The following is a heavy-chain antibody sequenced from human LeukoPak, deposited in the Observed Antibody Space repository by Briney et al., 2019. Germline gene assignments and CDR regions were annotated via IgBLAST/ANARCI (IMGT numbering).Heavy chain of an antibody. CDR1: GFTLSNSW. D-gene: IGHD2/OR15-2a*01. Sequence: QPGGSLRLSCAASGFTLSNSWMHWVRQAPGKGLVWVSRIDPDGNTDYADSEKGRFTISRDNAKNTLYLQMNSLRAEDTAVYRCARDVRGPHDFWGQGTLVTVSS. J-gene: IGHJ4*02. CDR3: ARDVRGPHDF. CDR2: IDPDGNT. V-gene: IGHV3-74*01.